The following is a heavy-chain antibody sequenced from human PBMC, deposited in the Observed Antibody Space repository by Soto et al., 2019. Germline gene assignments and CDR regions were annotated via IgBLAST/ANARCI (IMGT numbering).Heavy chain of an antibody. Sequence: GRSLRLSSAASGFTFINYAMNWVRQAPGKGLEWVSGISDGGGDTYYADSVKGRFTISRDNSKNTLYLQMTSLRAEDTAVYHCAKDHFGSGSYRFDYWGKGTLVT. D-gene: IGHD3-10*01. CDR3: AKDHFGSGSYRFDY. V-gene: IGHV3-23*01. CDR2: ISDGGGDT. J-gene: IGHJ4*02. CDR1: GFTFINYA.